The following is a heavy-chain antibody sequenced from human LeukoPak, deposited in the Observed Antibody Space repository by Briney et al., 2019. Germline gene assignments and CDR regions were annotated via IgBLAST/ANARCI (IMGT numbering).Heavy chain of an antibody. Sequence: PSETLSLTCAVYGGSFSGYYWSWIRQPPGKGLEWIGEINHSGSTNYNPSLKSRVTISVDTSKNQFSLKLSSVTAADTAVYYCARWLQSPSLYFDYWGQGTLVTVSS. V-gene: IGHV4-34*01. J-gene: IGHJ4*02. CDR3: ARWLQSPSLYFDY. CDR2: INHSGST. D-gene: IGHD5-24*01. CDR1: GGSFSGYY.